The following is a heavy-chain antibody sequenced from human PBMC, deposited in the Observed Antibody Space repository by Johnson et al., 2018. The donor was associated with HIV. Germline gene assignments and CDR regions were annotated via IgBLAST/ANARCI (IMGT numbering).Heavy chain of an antibody. CDR1: GITVSSSY. V-gene: IGHV3-66*01. CDR2: IYSGGST. CDR3: AKGGEVWYGAFDF. D-gene: IGHD6-13*01. J-gene: IGHJ3*01. Sequence: VQLVESGGGLVQPGGSLRLSCAASGITVSSSYMSWVRQAPGKGLEWVSVIYSGGSTFYADSVKGRFTISRDNSKNTLYLQMNNLRAEDTAVYYCAKGGEVWYGAFDFWGQGTMAIVSS.